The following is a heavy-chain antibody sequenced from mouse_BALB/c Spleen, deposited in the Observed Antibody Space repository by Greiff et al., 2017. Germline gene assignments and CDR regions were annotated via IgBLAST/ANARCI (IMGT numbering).Heavy chain of an antibody. V-gene: IGHV1-4*01. Sequence: VQLQESGADLVRPGASVKMSCTASGFTFTSYTMHWVKQRPEQGLEWIGYINPSSGYTNYHQKFKDKATLTADKSSSTAYLQLSSLTSEDSAVYYCTSGNYSWFAYWGQGTLVTVSA. CDR2: INPSSGYT. D-gene: IGHD2-1*01. CDR1: GFTFTSYT. CDR3: TSGNYSWFAY. J-gene: IGHJ3*01.